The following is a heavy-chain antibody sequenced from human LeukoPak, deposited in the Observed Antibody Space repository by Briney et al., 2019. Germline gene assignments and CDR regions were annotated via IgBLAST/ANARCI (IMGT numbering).Heavy chain of an antibody. CDR2: IYSGGST. V-gene: IGHV3-53*01. D-gene: IGHD3-3*01. Sequence: GGSLRLSCAASGFTVSSNYMSWVRQAPGKGLEWVSVIYSGGSTYYADSVKGRFTISRDNSKNTLYLQMNSLRAEDTAVYYRARLRVDYYYYGMDVWGQGTTVTVSS. CDR1: GFTVSSNY. J-gene: IGHJ6*02. CDR3: ARLRVDYYYYGMDV.